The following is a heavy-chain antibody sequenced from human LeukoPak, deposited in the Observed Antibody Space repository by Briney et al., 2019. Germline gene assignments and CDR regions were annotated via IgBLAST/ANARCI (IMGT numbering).Heavy chain of an antibody. CDR3: ARHGGTRITLIQVYYFDY. Sequence: PSETLSLTCTVSGVSISSTSYYWSWIRQPPGKGLEWIGSIYYGGSTYFNSSLKSRLTISIDTSKNQFSLNLSSVTAADTAIYYCARHGGTRITLIQVYYFDYWGQGTLVTVSS. V-gene: IGHV4-39*07. CDR2: IYYGGST. CDR1: GVSISSTSYY. D-gene: IGHD4-11*01. J-gene: IGHJ4*02.